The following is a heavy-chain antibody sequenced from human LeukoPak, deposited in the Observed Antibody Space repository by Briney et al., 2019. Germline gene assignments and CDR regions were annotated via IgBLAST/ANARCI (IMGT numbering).Heavy chain of an antibody. Sequence: ASVKVSCKASGYTFTSYGISWVRQAPGQGLEWMGWISAYNGNTNYAQKLQGRVTMTTDTSTSTAYMELSSLRSEDTAVYYCATLPGYSSSWIFDYWGQGTLVTVSS. J-gene: IGHJ4*02. CDR3: ATLPGYSSSWIFDY. CDR1: GYTFTSYG. V-gene: IGHV1-18*01. D-gene: IGHD6-13*01. CDR2: ISAYNGNT.